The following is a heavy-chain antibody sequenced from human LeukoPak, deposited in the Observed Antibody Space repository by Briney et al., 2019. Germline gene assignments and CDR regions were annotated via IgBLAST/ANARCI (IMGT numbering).Heavy chain of an antibody. CDR1: GGSISSSNW. J-gene: IGHJ4*02. V-gene: IGHV4-4*02. CDR2: IYHSGST. CDR3: ARDAAYCDILTGYSPLGY. D-gene: IGHD3-9*01. Sequence: SETLSLTCAVSGGSISSSNWWSWVRQPPGKGLEWIGEIYHSGSTNYNPSLKSRVTISVDKSKNQFSLKLSSVTAADTAVYYCARDAAYCDILTGYSPLGYWGQGTLVTVSS.